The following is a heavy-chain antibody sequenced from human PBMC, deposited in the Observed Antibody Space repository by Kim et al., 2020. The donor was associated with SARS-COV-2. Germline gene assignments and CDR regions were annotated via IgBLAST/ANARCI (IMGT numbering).Heavy chain of an antibody. Sequence: SETLSLTCTVSGGSISSSSYYWGWIRQPPGKGLEWIGSIYYSGSTYYNPSLKSRVTISVDTSKNQFSLKLSSVTAADTAVYYCAREAPDMGYGSGSYYNISSYYYYGMDVWGQGTTVTVSS. CDR1: GGSISSSSYY. V-gene: IGHV4-39*07. J-gene: IGHJ6*02. CDR2: IYYSGST. CDR3: AREAPDMGYGSGSYYNISSYYYYGMDV. D-gene: IGHD3-10*01.